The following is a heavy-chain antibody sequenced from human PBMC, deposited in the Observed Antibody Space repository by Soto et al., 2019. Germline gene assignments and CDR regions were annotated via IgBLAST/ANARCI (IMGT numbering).Heavy chain of an antibody. CDR1: GGSISDSKYY. V-gene: IGHV4-39*01. Sequence: QLQLQESGPGLVKPSETLSLTCTVSGGSISDSKYYWRWLRHPPGKALDWIGSMSDDVNTYYNPSLKSRVTISVDTSKNQFSLKVISVTAADTAVYYCARVGSNSNLLYYNYMDVWGKGTTVTVSS. CDR2: MSDDVNT. D-gene: IGHD4-4*01. J-gene: IGHJ6*03. CDR3: ARVGSNSNLLYYNYMDV.